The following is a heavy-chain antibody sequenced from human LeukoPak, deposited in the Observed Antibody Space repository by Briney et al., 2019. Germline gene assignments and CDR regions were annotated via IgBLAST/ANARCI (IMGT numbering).Heavy chain of an antibody. CDR1: GVTFSSYS. V-gene: IGHV3-21*01. D-gene: IGHD4-17*01. CDR2: ISSSSSYI. CDR3: ARVGGTYCGDYLY. Sequence: PGGSLRLSCAASGVTFSSYSMNWVRQAPGKGLEWVSSISSSSSYIYYADSVKGRFTISRDNAKNSLYLQMSSLSAEDTAVYYCARVGGTYCGDYLYWGQGTLVTVSS. J-gene: IGHJ4*02.